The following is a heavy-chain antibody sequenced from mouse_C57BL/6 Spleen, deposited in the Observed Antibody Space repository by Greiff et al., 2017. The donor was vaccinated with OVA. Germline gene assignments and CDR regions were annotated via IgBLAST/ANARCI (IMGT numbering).Heavy chain of an antibody. Sequence: QVQLQQPGAELVKPGASVKMSCKASGYTFTSYWITWVKQRPGQGLEWIGDIYPGSGGTNYNEKFKSKATLTVDTSSSTAYMQLSSLTSEDSAVYYCARGDGYYGGWFAYWGQGTLVTVSA. CDR3: ARGDGYYGGWFAY. CDR1: GYTFTSYW. V-gene: IGHV1-55*01. J-gene: IGHJ3*01. D-gene: IGHD2-3*01. CDR2: IYPGSGGT.